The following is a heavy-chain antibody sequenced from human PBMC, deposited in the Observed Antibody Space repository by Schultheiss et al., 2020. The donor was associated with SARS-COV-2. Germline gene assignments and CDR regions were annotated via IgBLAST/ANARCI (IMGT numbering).Heavy chain of an antibody. J-gene: IGHJ6*02. CDR1: GFTFSSYA. D-gene: IGHD4-17*01. CDR2: ISSNGGST. CDR3: ARGPTDYGMDV. V-gene: IGHV3-64*04. Sequence: GGSLRLSCSASGFTFSSYAIHWVRQAPGKGLEYVSAISSNGGSTYYADSVKGRFTISRDNSKNTLYLQMNSLRAEDTAVYYCARGPTDYGMDVWGQGTTVTVSS.